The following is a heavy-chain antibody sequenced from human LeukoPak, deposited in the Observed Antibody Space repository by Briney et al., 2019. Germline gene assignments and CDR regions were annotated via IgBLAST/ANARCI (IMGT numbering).Heavy chain of an antibody. CDR3: ARDWYPLSPIPQPDY. CDR2: ISSSSSYI. V-gene: IGHV3-21*01. CDR1: GFTFSSYS. Sequence: KPGGSLRLSCAASGFTFSSYSMNWVRQAPGKGLEWVSSISSSSSYIYYADSVKGRFTISRDNAKNSLYLQMNSLRAEDTAVYYCARDWYPLSPIPQPDYWGQGTLVTVSS. D-gene: IGHD1-1*01. J-gene: IGHJ4*02.